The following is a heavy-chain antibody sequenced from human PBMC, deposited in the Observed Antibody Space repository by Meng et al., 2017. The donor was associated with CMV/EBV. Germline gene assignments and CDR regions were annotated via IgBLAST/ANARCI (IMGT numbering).Heavy chain of an antibody. J-gene: IGHJ4*02. CDR3: ARDSGNNSGYYPFFDY. D-gene: IGHD3-22*01. Sequence: SGGTCSSYAISWVRQAPGQGLEWMGGIIPIFGTANYAQKFQGRVTITADESTSTAYMELSSLRSEDTAVYYCARDSGNNSGYYPFFDYWGQGTLVTVSS. CDR2: IIPIFGTA. CDR1: GGTCSSYA. V-gene: IGHV1-69*01.